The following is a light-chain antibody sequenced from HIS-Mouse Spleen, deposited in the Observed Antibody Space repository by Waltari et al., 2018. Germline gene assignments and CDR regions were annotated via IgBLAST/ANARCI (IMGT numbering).Light chain of an antibody. J-gene: IGLJ2*01. CDR2: EDS. Sequence: SYELPQPPSVSVSPGQTARTPCPGGAFPKRYAYWYQQKSGQAPVLVIYEDSKRPPGIPERFSGSSSGTMATLTISGAQVEDEADYYCYSTDSSGNHRVFGGGTKLTVL. V-gene: IGLV3-10*01. CDR3: YSTDSSGNHRV. CDR1: AFPKRY.